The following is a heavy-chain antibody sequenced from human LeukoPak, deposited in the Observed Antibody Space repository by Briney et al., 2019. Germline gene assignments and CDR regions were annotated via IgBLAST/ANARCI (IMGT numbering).Heavy chain of an antibody. J-gene: IGHJ4*02. Sequence: PGGSLRLSCAASGFTFSSYWMHWVRQAPGKVLVWVSRINSDGSSTSYADSVKGRFTISRDNAKNTLYLQMNSLRAEDTAVYYCARDPHEWPYDYWGQGTLVTVSS. CDR3: ARDPHEWPYDY. CDR2: INSDGSST. D-gene: IGHD3-3*01. V-gene: IGHV3-74*01. CDR1: GFTFSSYW.